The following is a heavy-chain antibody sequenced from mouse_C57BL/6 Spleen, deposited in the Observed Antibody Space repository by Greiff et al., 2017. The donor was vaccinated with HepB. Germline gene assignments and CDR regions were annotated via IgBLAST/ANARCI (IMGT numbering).Heavy chain of an antibody. CDR3: ARCPITTVVANNYAMDY. J-gene: IGHJ4*01. CDR2: IDPNSGGT. Sequence: QVQLKQPGAELVKPGASVKLSCKASGYTFTSYWMHWVKQRPGRGLEWIGRIDPNSGGTKYNEKFKSKATLTVDKPSSTAYMQLSSLTSEDSAVYYCARCPITTVVANNYAMDYWGQGTSVTVSS. V-gene: IGHV1-72*01. CDR1: GYTFTSYW. D-gene: IGHD1-1*01.